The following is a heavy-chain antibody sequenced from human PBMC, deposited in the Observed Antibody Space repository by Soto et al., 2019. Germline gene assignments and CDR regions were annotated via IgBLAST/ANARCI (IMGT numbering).Heavy chain of an antibody. CDR1: GYSFNIYG. D-gene: IGHD2-8*01. V-gene: IGHV3-33*01. J-gene: IGHJ4*02. CDR3: VRGFGSAVYASHFDY. Sequence: QVQLVESGGGVVQPGTSLRLSCAASGYSFNIYGMHWVRQAPGKGLEYVAGIRYHGREEFYGDSVRGRLTISRDNYMNMMSLQMNSLRVEDTAVYYFVRGFGSAVYASHFDYWGQGIPVTVSS. CDR2: IRYHGREE.